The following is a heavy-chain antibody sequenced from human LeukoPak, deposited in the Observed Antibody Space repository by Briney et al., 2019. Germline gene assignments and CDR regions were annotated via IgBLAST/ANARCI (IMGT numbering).Heavy chain of an antibody. Sequence: GGSLRLSCAASGFTFSSDSMNWVPEAPGKGLECGSAISISSSYIYYADSVKGRFTISRDNAKASLYLQMNSLRAEDTAVYYCARDVPCSSTSCYHDYWGQGTLVTVSS. CDR1: GFTFSSDS. D-gene: IGHD2-2*01. CDR3: ARDVPCSSTSCYHDY. V-gene: IGHV3-21*01. CDR2: ISISSSYI. J-gene: IGHJ4*02.